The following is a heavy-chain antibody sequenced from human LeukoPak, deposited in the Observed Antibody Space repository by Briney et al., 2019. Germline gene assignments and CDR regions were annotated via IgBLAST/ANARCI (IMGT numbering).Heavy chain of an antibody. J-gene: IGHJ4*02. CDR2: ISSSSSYI. CDR1: GFTFSSYS. V-gene: IGHV3-21*01. D-gene: IGHD6-13*01. Sequence: PGGSLRLSCAASGFTFSSYSMNWVRQAPGKGLEGVSSISSSSSYIYYADSVKGRFTISRDNAKNSLYLQMNSLRAEDTAVYYCAGGIAAAGGFDYWGQGTLVTVSS. CDR3: AGGIAAAGGFDY.